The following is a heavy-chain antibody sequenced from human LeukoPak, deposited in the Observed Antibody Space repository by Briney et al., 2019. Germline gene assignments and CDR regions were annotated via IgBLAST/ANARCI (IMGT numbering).Heavy chain of an antibody. CDR2: ISYDGSNK. V-gene: IGHV3-30*18. J-gene: IGHJ4*02. CDR3: AKEGSTYYYDSSGWNYFDY. D-gene: IGHD3-22*01. CDR1: GFTFSSYG. Sequence: TGGSLRLSCAASGFTFSSYGMHWVRQAPGKGLEWVAVISYDGSNKYYADSVKGRFTISRDNSKNTLYLQMNSLGAEDTAVYYCAKEGSTYYYDSSGWNYFDYWGQGTLVTVSS.